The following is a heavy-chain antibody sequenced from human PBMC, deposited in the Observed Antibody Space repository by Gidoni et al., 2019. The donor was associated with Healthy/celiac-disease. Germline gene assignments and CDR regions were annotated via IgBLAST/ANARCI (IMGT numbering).Heavy chain of an antibody. CDR3: ARGTYYDILTGPGYYYYMDV. Sequence: QVQLVQSGAEVKKPGSSVKVSCKASGGTFSSYAISWVRQALGQGLEWMGGIIPIFGTANYAQKFQGRVTITADKSTSTAYMELSSLRSEDTAVYYCARGTYYDILTGPGYYYYMDVWGKGTTVTVSS. J-gene: IGHJ6*03. V-gene: IGHV1-69*06. CDR2: IIPIFGTA. CDR1: GGTFSSYA. D-gene: IGHD3-9*01.